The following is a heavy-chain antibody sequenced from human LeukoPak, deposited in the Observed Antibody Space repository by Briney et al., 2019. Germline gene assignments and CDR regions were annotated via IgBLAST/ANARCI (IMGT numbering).Heavy chain of an antibody. CDR3: AKFRGIPTTVTQD. CDR2: SSGNGDNT. Sequence: PGGSLRLSCAASGFTFSNYAMGWVRQAPGKGLEWVSTSSGNGDNTYYADSVKGRFTISRDNSRNTLYLQMSGLRADDTAVYHCAKFRGIPTTVTQDWGQGTLVTVSS. J-gene: IGHJ4*02. CDR1: GFTFSNYA. D-gene: IGHD4-17*01. V-gene: IGHV3-23*01.